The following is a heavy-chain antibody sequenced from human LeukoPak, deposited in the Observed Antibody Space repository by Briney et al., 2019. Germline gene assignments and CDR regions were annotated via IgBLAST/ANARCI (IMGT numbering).Heavy chain of an antibody. CDR2: ISYDGSNK. CDR1: GFTFSSYG. V-gene: IGHV3-30*18. J-gene: IGHJ3*02. D-gene: IGHD3-9*01. Sequence: GRSLRLSCAASGFTFSSYGMHWVRQAPGKGLEWVAVISYDGSNKYYADSVKGRFTISRDNSKNTLYLQMNSLRAEDTAVYYCAKFEWPDDAFDIWGQGTMVTVSS. CDR3: AKFEWPDDAFDI.